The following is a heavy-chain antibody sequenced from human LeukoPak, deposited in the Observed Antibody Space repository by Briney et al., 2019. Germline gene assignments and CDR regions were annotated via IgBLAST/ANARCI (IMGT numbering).Heavy chain of an antibody. D-gene: IGHD3-22*01. CDR1: GGSISSDY. CDR2: IYHSGST. CDR3: ARTPYDSGGYGTFDY. J-gene: IGHJ4*02. Sequence: PSETLSLTCTVSGGSISSDYWSWIRQPPGKGLEWIGYIYHSGSTNYNPSLKSRVTISVDTSKDQFSLKLSSVTAADTAVYYCARTPYDSGGYGTFDYWGQGTLVTVSS. V-gene: IGHV4-59*01.